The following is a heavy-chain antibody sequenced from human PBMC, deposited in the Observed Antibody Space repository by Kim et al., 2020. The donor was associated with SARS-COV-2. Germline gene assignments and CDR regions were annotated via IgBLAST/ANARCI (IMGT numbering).Heavy chain of an antibody. Sequence: TNYNPSLNGRVTILVDTSKNQFSLKLSSVTAADTAVYFCARNSGYYVHDYWGQGTLVTVSS. CDR3: ARNSGYYVHDY. J-gene: IGHJ4*02. CDR2: T. D-gene: IGHD5-12*01. V-gene: IGHV4-4*09.